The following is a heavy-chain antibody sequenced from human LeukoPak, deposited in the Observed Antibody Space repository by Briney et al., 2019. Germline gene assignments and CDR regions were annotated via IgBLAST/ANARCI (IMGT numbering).Heavy chain of an antibody. CDR3: ARDKNGYNSIRYGAFDI. D-gene: IGHD5-24*01. V-gene: IGHV1-69*13. Sequence: ASVKVSCKASGYTFISYGISWVRQAPGQGLEWMGGIIPIFGTANYAQKFQGRVTITADESTSTAYMELSSLRSEDTAVYYCARDKNGYNSIRYGAFDIWGQGTMVTVSS. CDR2: IIPIFGTA. CDR1: GYTFISYG. J-gene: IGHJ3*02.